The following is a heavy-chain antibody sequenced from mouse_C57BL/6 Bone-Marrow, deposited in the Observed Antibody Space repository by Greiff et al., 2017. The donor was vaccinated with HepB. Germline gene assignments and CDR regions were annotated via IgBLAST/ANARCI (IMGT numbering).Heavy chain of an antibody. CDR2: IDPENGDT. J-gene: IGHJ2*01. CDR3: TTTTAPEDY. V-gene: IGHV14-4*01. CDR1: GFNIKDDY. D-gene: IGHD1-2*01. Sequence: EVQLQQSGAELVRPGASVKLSCTASGFNIKDDYMHWVKQRPEQGLEWIAWIDPENGDTEYASKFQGKATITADTSSNTAYLQLSSLTSEDTAVYYCTTTTAPEDYWGQGTTLTVSS.